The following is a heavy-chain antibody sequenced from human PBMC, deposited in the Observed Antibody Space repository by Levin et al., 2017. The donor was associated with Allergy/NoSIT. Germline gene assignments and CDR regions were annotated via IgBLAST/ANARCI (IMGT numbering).Heavy chain of an antibody. CDR2: IKQDGSEK. V-gene: IGHV3-7*01. J-gene: IGHJ4*02. Sequence: PGGSLRLSCAASGFTFSSYWMSWVRQAPGKGLEWVANIKQDGSEKYYVDSVKGRFTISRDNAKNSLYLQMNSLRAEDTAVYYCARVVRGYCTNGVCYLFDYWGQGTLVTVSS. CDR1: GFTFSSYW. D-gene: IGHD2-8*01. CDR3: ARVVRGYCTNGVCYLFDY.